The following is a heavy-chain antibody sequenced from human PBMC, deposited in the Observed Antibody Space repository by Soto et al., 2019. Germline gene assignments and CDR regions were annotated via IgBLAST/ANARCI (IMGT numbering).Heavy chain of an antibody. D-gene: IGHD3-3*01. J-gene: IGHJ6*03. V-gene: IGHV4-34*01. CDR2: INHSGST. CDR1: GGSFSGYY. CDR3: ASSRKNNIWSGPRAPPYYYYMDV. Sequence: PSETLSLTCAVYGGSFSGYYWSWIRQPPGKGLEWIGEINHSGSTNYNPSLKSRVTISVDTSKNQFSLKLSSVTAADTAVYYCASSRKNNIWSGPRAPPYYYYMDVWGKGTTVTVSS.